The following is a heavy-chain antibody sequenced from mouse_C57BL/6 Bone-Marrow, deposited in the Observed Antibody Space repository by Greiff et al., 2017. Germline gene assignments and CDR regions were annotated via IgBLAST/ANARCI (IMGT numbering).Heavy chain of an antibody. Sequence: VQLQESGAELVRPGTSVKMSCKASGYTFTNYWIGWAKQRPGHGLEWIGDIYPGGGYTNYNETFKGKATLTADKSSSTVYMQFSSLTSEDSAIYYCARLVRSFFAYWGQGTLVTVSA. J-gene: IGHJ3*01. D-gene: IGHD2-12*01. CDR2: IYPGGGYT. CDR1: GYTFTNYW. CDR3: ARLVRSFFAY. V-gene: IGHV1-63*01.